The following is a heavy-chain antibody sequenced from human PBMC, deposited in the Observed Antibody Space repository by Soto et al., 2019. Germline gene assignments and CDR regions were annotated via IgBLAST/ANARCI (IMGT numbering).Heavy chain of an antibody. J-gene: IGHJ4*02. CDR2: ISSSGRTI. CDR3: ARGISIFGVDHYYFDY. V-gene: IGHV3-48*02. Sequence: GGSLRLSCAASGFTFSSYSMNWVRRAPGKGLEWVSYISSSGRTIYYTDSVKGRFTISRDNAKDSLYLQMNSLRDEDTAVYYCARGISIFGVDHYYFDYWGQGTLVTVSS. D-gene: IGHD3-3*01. CDR1: GFTFSSYS.